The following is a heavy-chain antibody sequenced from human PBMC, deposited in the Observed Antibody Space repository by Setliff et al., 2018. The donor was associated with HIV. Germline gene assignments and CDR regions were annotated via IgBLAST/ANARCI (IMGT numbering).Heavy chain of an antibody. CDR3: ARGVLYGLFEN. J-gene: IGHJ4*02. CDR1: GNTLRNNV. D-gene: IGHD3-16*01. Sequence: RASVKVSCKASGNTLRNNVINWVRQAPGQGLEWVGSIIPALGEPHYAKRFQGRLTITTDESTTTGYMELNSLTYEDTAAYYCARGVLYGLFENWGPGTLVTVSS. CDR2: IIPALGEP. V-gene: IGHV1-69*11.